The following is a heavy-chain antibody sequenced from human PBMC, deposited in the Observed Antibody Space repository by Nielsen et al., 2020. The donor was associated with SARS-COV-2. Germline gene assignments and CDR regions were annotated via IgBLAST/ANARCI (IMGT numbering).Heavy chain of an antibody. J-gene: IGHJ4*02. V-gene: IGHV1-24*01. CDR1: GYTLSELS. D-gene: IGHD3-3*01. Sequence: ASVKVSCKVSGYTLSELSIHWVRQAPGKGLEWMGGFDPGDAETVYAQKFQGRITMTEDTSADTAYMDLSSLRTEDTAVYYCATSLVAAIFGVLGYWGPGTLVTVSS. CDR2: FDPGDAET. CDR3: ATSLVAAIFGVLGY.